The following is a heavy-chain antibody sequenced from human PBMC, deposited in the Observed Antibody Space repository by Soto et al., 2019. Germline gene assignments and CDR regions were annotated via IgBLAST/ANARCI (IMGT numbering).Heavy chain of an antibody. J-gene: IGHJ4*02. CDR3: ASGWTDFDY. CDR2: INPSGGST. V-gene: IGHV1-46*01. Sequence: ASVKVSCKASGYTFTSYYMHWVRQAPGQGLEWMGIINPSGGSTSYAQKFQGRVTMTRNTSISTAYMELSSLRSEDTAVYYCASGWTDFDYWGQGTLVTVSS. D-gene: IGHD6-19*01. CDR1: GYTFTSYY.